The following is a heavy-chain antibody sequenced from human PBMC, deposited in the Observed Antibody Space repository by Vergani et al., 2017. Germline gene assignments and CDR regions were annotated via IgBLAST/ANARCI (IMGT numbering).Heavy chain of an antibody. V-gene: IGHV4-59*01. CDR3: ARDLSSTWSRYFDL. CDR1: GGSISSYY. CDR2: IDYSGST. Sequence: QVQLQESGPGLVKPSETLSLTCTVSGGSISSYYWSWIRQPPGKGMEWIGNIDYSGSTNYSPALKSRVTISVDTSKNQLSLTLSSVTAAETAVNYCARDLSSTWSRYFDLWGRGTLITVSS. D-gene: IGHD6-13*01. J-gene: IGHJ2*01.